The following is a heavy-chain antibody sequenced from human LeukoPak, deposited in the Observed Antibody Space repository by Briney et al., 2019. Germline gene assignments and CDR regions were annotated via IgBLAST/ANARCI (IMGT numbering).Heavy chain of an antibody. CDR1: GYSFTSYW. Sequence: GESLRISCKCSGYSFTSYWISWVRQLPGKGLEWMGRIDPSDSYTNYSPSFQGHVTISADKSISTAYLQWSSLKASDTAMYYCAATYYDILTGRLKDYYFDYWGQGTLVTVSS. J-gene: IGHJ4*02. CDR3: AATYYDILTGRLKDYYFDY. D-gene: IGHD3-9*01. V-gene: IGHV5-10-1*01. CDR2: IDPSDSYT.